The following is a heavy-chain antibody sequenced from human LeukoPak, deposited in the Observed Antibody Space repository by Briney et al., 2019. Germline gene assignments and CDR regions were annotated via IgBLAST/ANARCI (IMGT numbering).Heavy chain of an antibody. CDR3: ARDNFNIRGYFDY. D-gene: IGHD1-1*01. CDR1: GFTFSSYS. CDR2: ISSSSSTI. Sequence: PGGSLRLSCAASGFTFSSYSMNWVRQAPGKGLEWVSYISSSSSTIYYADSVKGRFTISRDNAKNSLYLQMNSLRAEDTAVYYCARDNFNIRGYFDYWGQGTLVTVSS. V-gene: IGHV3-48*04. J-gene: IGHJ4*02.